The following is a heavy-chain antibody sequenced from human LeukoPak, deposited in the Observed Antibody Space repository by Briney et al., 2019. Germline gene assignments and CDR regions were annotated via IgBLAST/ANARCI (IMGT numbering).Heavy chain of an antibody. D-gene: IGHD6-13*01. V-gene: IGHV4-39*07. CDR3: AGSPEGGPIAAAGT. CDR1: GGSISSSSYY. CDR2: IYYSGST. J-gene: IGHJ5*02. Sequence: SETLSLTCTVSGGSISSSSYYWGWIRQPPGKGLEWIGSIYYSGSTYYNPSLKSRVTISVDTSKNQFSLKLNSVTAADTAVYYCAGSPEGGPIAAAGTWGQGTLVTVSS.